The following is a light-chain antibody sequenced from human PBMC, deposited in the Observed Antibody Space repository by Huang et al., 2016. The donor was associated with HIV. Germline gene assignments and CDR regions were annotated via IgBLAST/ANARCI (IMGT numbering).Light chain of an antibody. Sequence: EIVLTQSLATLSLSPGERATLSCCASQSISSYLAWYQQKPGQAPRLLLYDASNRATGVPARFSGSGAGTDFTLTISSLEPEEFAVYYCQQRSNWPPEGTFGQGTKVEIK. CDR3: QQRSNWPPEGT. CDR1: QSISSY. CDR2: DAS. V-gene: IGKV3-11*01. J-gene: IGKJ1*01.